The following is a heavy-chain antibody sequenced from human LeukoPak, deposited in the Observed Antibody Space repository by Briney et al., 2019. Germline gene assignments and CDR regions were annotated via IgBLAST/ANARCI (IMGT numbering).Heavy chain of an antibody. CDR3: ARDRQWLVDH. D-gene: IGHD6-19*01. Sequence: SETLSLTCTVPGDSISSYYWSWIRQPAGKGLEWIGRVYVAGSTNLNPALQSRVTMSVDTSKNQFSLKLTSVTAADTAVYYCARDRQWLVDHWGQGTLVTVSS. CDR1: GDSISSYY. CDR2: VYVAGST. J-gene: IGHJ5*02. V-gene: IGHV4-4*07.